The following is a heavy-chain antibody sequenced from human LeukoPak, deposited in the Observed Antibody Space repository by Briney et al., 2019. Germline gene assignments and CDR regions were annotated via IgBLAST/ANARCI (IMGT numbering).Heavy chain of an antibody. CDR3: ASATISRYCSSTSCPPPYYMDV. V-gene: IGHV3-7*01. D-gene: IGHD2-2*01. CDR2: IKQDGSEK. J-gene: IGHJ6*03. CDR1: GGSISSSSYY. Sequence: PSETLSLTCTVSGGSISSSSYYWGWTRQPPGKGLEWVANIKQDGSEKYYVDSVKGRFTISRDNAKNSLYLQMNSLRAEDTAVYYCASATISRYCSSTSCPPPYYMDVWGKGTTVTVSS.